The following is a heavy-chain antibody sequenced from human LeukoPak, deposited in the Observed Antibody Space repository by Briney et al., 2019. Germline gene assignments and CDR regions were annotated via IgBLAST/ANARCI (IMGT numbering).Heavy chain of an antibody. CDR1: SGFSTHYY. CDR3: TKGYYEPFDA. Sequence: PSETLSLTCTVSSGFSTHYYWNWIRQTPGKGLEWIGCISDTGRTTYNPSLKSRLTISVDTSKRQFSLKLTSLTAADTAVYYCTKGYYEPFDAWGQGILVTVSS. V-gene: IGHV4-59*01. CDR2: ISDTGRT. J-gene: IGHJ5*02. D-gene: IGHD3-16*01.